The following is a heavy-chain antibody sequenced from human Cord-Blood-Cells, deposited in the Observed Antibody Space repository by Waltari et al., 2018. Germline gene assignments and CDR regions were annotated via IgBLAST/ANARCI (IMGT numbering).Heavy chain of an antibody. CDR1: GGTFSSYA. CDR2: IIPIFGTA. J-gene: IGHJ1*01. CDR3: ARVQKMTTVTEYFQH. Sequence: QVQLVQSGAEVKKPGSSVKVSCKASGGTFSSYAISWVRQAPGRGLEWMGGIIPIFGTANYAQKFQDRVTITADKSTSTAYMELSSLRSEDTAVYYCARVQKMTTVTEYFQHWGQGTLVTVSS. V-gene: IGHV1-69*06. D-gene: IGHD4-4*01.